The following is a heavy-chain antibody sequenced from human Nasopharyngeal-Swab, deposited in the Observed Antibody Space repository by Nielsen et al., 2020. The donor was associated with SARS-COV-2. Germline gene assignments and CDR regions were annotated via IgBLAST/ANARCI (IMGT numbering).Heavy chain of an antibody. CDR1: GGSIGSNY. Sequence: SETLSLTCTVSGGSIGSNYWNWIRQPPGKGLEWIGYIFYSGDTNYNPSLKSRVTISVDTSKNQFSLKLNSVTAADTAVYYCARGGRGYGYINYGIGVWGQGTTVTVSS. CDR3: ARGGRGYGYINYGIGV. CDR2: IFYSGDT. J-gene: IGHJ6*02. V-gene: IGHV4-59*13. D-gene: IGHD5-18*01.